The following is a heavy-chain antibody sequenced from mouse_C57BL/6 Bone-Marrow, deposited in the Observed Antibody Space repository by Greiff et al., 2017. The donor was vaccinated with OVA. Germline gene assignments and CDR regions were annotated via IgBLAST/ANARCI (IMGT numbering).Heavy chain of an antibody. CDR1: GFTFSSYT. Sequence: EVNVVESGGGLVKPGGSLKLSCAASGFTFSSYTMSWVRQTPEKRLEWVATISGGGGNTYYPDSVKGRFTISRDNAKNTLYLQMSSLRSEDTALYYCAIYDGYYGFFAYWGQGTLVTVSA. V-gene: IGHV5-9*01. CDR3: AIYDGYYGFFAY. J-gene: IGHJ3*01. CDR2: ISGGGGNT. D-gene: IGHD2-3*01.